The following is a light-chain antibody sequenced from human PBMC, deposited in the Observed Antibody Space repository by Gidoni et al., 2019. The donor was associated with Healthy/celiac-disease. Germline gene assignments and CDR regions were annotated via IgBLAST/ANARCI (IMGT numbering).Light chain of an antibody. J-gene: IGKJ1*01. Sequence: GDRVTITCRASQSISSWLAWYQQKPGKAPNLLIYDASSLESGVPSRFSGSGAGTEFTLTISSRQPDDFATYYCQQYNSYSWTFXXXTKVEIK. CDR1: QSISSW. CDR2: DAS. CDR3: QQYNSYSWT. V-gene: IGKV1-5*01.